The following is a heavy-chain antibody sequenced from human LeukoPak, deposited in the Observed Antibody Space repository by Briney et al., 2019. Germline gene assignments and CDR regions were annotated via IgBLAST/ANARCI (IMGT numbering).Heavy chain of an antibody. J-gene: IGHJ6*03. CDR2: INHSGST. Sequence: SETLSLTCAVYGGSFSGYYWSWIRQLPGKGLEWIGEINHSGSTNYNPSLKSRVTISVDTSKNQFSLKLSSVTAADTAVYYCARVVRGDYYYYYYYMDVWGKGTTVTVSS. CDR3: ARVVRGDYYYYYYYMDV. D-gene: IGHD3-10*01. V-gene: IGHV4-34*01. CDR1: GGSFSGYY.